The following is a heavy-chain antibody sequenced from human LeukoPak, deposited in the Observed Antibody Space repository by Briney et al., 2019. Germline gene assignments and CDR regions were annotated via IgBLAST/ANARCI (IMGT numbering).Heavy chain of an antibody. J-gene: IGHJ5*02. CDR2: ISNGNT. D-gene: IGHD2-21*02. CDR3: VREAGYCASVCLKSNWFDP. V-gene: IGHV3-23*01. CDR1: GFPFSNHA. Sequence: GGSLRLSCAASGFPFSNHAMSWVRQPPGKGLEWVSAISNGNTYYADSVRGRFTISRDDYKNMVYLQMNSLRDEATALYYCVREAGYCASVCLKSNWFDPWGQGTLVTVSS.